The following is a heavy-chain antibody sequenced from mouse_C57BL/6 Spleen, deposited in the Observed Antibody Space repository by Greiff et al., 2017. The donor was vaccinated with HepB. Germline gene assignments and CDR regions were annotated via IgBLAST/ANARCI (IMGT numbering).Heavy chain of an antibody. CDR3: ARSVGSSHWDFDV. CDR2: INPNYGTT. Sequence: VHVKQSGPELVKPGASVKISCKASGYSFTDYNMNWVKQSNGKSLEWIGVINPNYGTTSYNQKFKGKATLTVDQSSSTAYMQLNSLTSEDSAVYYCARSVGSSHWDFDVWGTGTTVTVSS. D-gene: IGHD1-3*01. J-gene: IGHJ1*03. V-gene: IGHV1-39*01. CDR1: GYSFTDYN.